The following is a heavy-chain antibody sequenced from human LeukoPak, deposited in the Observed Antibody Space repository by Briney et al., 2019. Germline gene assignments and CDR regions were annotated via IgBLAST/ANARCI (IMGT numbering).Heavy chain of an antibody. CDR3: ATSIVGATIAYFQH. CDR1: GYTLTELS. D-gene: IGHD1-26*01. J-gene: IGHJ1*01. Sequence: ASVKVSCKVSGYTLTELSIHWVRQAPGKGIEWMGGFDPEDGETIYAQKFQGRVTMTEDTSTDTAYMELSSLRSEDTAVYYCATSIVGATIAYFQHWGQGTLVTVSS. CDR2: FDPEDGET. V-gene: IGHV1-24*01.